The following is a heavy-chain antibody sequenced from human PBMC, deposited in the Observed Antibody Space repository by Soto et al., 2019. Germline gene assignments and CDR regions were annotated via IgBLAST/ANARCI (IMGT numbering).Heavy chain of an antibody. CDR3: AREYCSAGSCYSEEYYFDY. D-gene: IGHD2-15*01. CDR2: IIPILGIA. J-gene: IGHJ4*02. V-gene: IGHV1-69*08. CDR1: GGTFSSYT. Sequence: QVQLVQSGAEVKKPGSSVKVSCKASGGTFSSYTISWVRQAPGQGLEWMGRIIPILGIANYAQKFQGRVTITADKSTSTAYMELSSLRSEDTAVYYCAREYCSAGSCYSEEYYFDYWGQGTLVTVSS.